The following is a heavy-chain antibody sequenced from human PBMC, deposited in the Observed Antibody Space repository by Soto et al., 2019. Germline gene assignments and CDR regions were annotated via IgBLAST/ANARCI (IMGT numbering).Heavy chain of an antibody. CDR3: ARARDYDLLTAREYALDV. V-gene: IGHV1-69*01. J-gene: IGHJ6*02. CDR1: GGSFRNYG. D-gene: IGHD3-9*01. Sequence: QVQLVQSGAEVKKPGSSVRVSCKVSGGSFRNYGFTWVRQSPGQGLVWMGGIMPVFGTAVYAPKFQGRVTISADELTTTASLELSSLSSDDTAVYFCARARDYDLLTAREYALDVWGQGTTVTV. CDR2: IMPVFGTA.